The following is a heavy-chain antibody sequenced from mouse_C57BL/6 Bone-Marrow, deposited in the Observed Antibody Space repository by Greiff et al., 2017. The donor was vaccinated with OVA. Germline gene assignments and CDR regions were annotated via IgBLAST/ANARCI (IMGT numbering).Heavy chain of an antibody. D-gene: IGHD2-4*01. CDR1: GYTFTSYW. CDR3: ARGDYDFDPFDY. J-gene: IGHJ2*01. CDR2: IHPNSGST. V-gene: IGHV1-64*01. Sequence: VQLQQPGAELVKPGASVKLSCKASGYTFTSYWMHWVKQRPGQGLEWIGMIHPNSGSTNYNEKFKSKATLTVDKSSSTASMQLSSLTSEDSAVYYCARGDYDFDPFDYWGQGTTLTVSS.